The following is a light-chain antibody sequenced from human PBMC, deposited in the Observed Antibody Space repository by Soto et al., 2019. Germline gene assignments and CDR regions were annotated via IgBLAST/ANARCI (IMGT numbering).Light chain of an antibody. V-gene: IGLV1-47*02. Sequence: QSVLTQPPSASGTPGQRVTISCSGRSSNIGSNYVYWYQQLPGTAPKLLIYYNNQRPSGVPDRFSGSKSGTSASLAISGLRSEDEADYYCCSLTTSHTYVFGSGTKVTVL. CDR2: YNN. CDR1: SSNIGSNY. J-gene: IGLJ1*01. CDR3: CSLTTSHTYV.